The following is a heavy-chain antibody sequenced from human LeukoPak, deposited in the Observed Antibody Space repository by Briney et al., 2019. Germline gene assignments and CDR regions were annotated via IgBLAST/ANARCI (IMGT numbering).Heavy chain of an antibody. Sequence: PGGSLRLSCAASGFTFSSHGMHWVRQAPGKGLERVAVISNDGSIKLYGDSVKGRFTISRDDSKNTLYLQMNSLKTEDTAVYYCAKDRAFQAAGVTDYWGQGTLVTVSS. D-gene: IGHD3-10*01. J-gene: IGHJ4*02. CDR3: AKDRAFQAAGVTDY. V-gene: IGHV3-30*18. CDR2: ISNDGSIK. CDR1: GFTFSSHG.